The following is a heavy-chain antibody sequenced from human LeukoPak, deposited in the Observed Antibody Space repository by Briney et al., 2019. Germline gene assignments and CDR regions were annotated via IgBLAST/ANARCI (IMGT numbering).Heavy chain of an antibody. CDR1: RYSFSSYW. Sequence: GESLKISCKASRYSFSSYWLGWVRQMPGKGREWMGIIFPGDSDTRYSPSFEGQVTISADESTNSAYLQWSSLKASDTAMYYCARLAVAAAGYYFDYWGQGTLVTVSS. CDR3: ARLAVAAAGYYFDY. CDR2: IFPGDSDT. D-gene: IGHD6-13*01. V-gene: IGHV5-51*01. J-gene: IGHJ4*02.